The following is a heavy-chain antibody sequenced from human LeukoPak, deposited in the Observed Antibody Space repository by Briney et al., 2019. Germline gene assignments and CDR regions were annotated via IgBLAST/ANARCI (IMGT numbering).Heavy chain of an antibody. Sequence: GGSLRLSCAASGFTFSSYAMHWVRQAPGKGLEWVAVISYDGSNKYYAGSVKGRFTISRDNSKNTLYLQMNSLRAEDTAVYYCARDLWGYYYDSSGYFDYWGQGTLVTVSS. CDR2: ISYDGSNK. CDR1: GFTFSSYA. V-gene: IGHV3-30-3*01. D-gene: IGHD3-22*01. J-gene: IGHJ4*02. CDR3: ARDLWGYYYDSSGYFDY.